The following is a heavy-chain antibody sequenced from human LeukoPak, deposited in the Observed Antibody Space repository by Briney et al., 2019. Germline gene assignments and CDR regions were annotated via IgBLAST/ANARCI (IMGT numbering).Heavy chain of an antibody. CDR1: GFTFSSYS. Sequence: GGSLRLSCAASGFTFSSYSMNWVRQAPGKGLEWVSSISSSSSYIYYADSVKGRFTISRDNAKNSLYPQMNSLRAEDTAVYYCASYDFWSGYLFDYWGQGTLVTVSS. CDR2: ISSSSSYI. V-gene: IGHV3-21*01. J-gene: IGHJ4*02. D-gene: IGHD3-3*01. CDR3: ASYDFWSGYLFDY.